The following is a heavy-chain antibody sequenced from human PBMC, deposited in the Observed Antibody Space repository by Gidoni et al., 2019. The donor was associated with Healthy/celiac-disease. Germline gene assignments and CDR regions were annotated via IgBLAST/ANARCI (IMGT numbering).Heavy chain of an antibody. CDR2: IIPILGIA. V-gene: IGHV1-69*04. Sequence: QVQLVQSGAEVKKPGSSVKFPCKASEGTFSTHPISWGRQAPGQGLEWMGRIIPILGIANYAQKFQGRVTITADKSTSTAYMELSSLRSEDTAVYYCARDSAGMGGYDWRGFDYWGQGTLVTVSS. CDR3: ARDSAGMGGYDWRGFDY. CDR1: EGTFSTHP. D-gene: IGHD5-12*01. J-gene: IGHJ4*02.